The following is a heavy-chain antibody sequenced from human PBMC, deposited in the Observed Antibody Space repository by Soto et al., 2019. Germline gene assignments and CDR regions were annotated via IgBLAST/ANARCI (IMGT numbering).Heavy chain of an antibody. CDR2: MNPNSGNT. CDR3: ARTLYYYDSSGRDAFDI. CDR1: GYTFTSYD. J-gene: IGHJ3*02. Sequence: QVQLVQSGAEVKKPGASVKVSCKASGYTFTSYDINWVRQATGQGLAWMGWMNPNSGNTGYAQKFQGRVTMTRNTSISTAYMELSSLRSEDTAVYYCARTLYYYDSSGRDAFDIWGQGTMVTVSS. V-gene: IGHV1-8*01. D-gene: IGHD3-22*01.